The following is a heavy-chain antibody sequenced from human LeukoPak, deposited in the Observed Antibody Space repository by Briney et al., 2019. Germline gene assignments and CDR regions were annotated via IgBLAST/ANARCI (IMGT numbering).Heavy chain of an antibody. CDR1: GGSISSGSYY. J-gene: IGHJ4*02. CDR2: INQSGGV. CDR3: ARRGSGWSQ. V-gene: IGHV4-39*07. D-gene: IGHD6-19*01. Sequence: SETLSLTCNVSGGSISSGSYYWSWIRQSPGKGLEWIGEINQSGGVNYNPSLQSRVTISQDTSSNRFSLNLTSVTAADAAVYYCARRGSGWSQWGQGTLVTVSS.